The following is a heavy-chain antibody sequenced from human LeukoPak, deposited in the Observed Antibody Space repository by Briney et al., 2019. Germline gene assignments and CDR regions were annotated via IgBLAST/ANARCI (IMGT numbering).Heavy chain of an antibody. Sequence: ASVKVSCKASGYSFNSYGISWVRQAPGQGLEWMGWINTYKGYTNYAQKFQGRVSMTTDRSTSTAYLELRSLRSDDTAVYYCARDQKVGTTATYTPFDPWGQGTLVTVSS. CDR2: INTYKGYT. V-gene: IGHV1-18*01. CDR1: GYSFNSYG. CDR3: ARDQKVGTTATYTPFDP. D-gene: IGHD1-26*01. J-gene: IGHJ5*02.